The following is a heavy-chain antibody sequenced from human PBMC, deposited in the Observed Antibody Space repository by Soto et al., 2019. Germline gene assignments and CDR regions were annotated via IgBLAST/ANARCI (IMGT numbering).Heavy chain of an antibody. J-gene: IGHJ4*02. Sequence: SETLSLTCAVYGGSFSGYYWSWIRQPPGKGLEWIGEINHSGSTNYNPSLKSRVTISVDTSKNQFSLKLSSVTAADTAVYYCARHRGNWNYPYYFDYWGQGTLVTVSS. CDR1: GGSFSGYY. V-gene: IGHV4-34*01. D-gene: IGHD1-7*01. CDR2: INHSGST. CDR3: ARHRGNWNYPYYFDY.